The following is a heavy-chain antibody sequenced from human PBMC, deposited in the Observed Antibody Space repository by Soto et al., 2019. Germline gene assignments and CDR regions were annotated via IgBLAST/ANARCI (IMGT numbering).Heavy chain of an antibody. J-gene: IGHJ4*02. Sequence: SETLSLTCTVSGGPTTSSSTSASTSSYYWGWIRQSPGKGLEWIGAIYYSGSTYYTPSLKSRVTISVDTSKNQLFLKLTSVTAADTAVYFCARHGLNDYGDYVVYFDNWGQGTLVTVSS. CDR3: ARHGLNDYGDYVVYFDN. CDR1: GGPTTSSSTSASTSSYY. CDR2: IYYSGST. V-gene: IGHV4-39*01. D-gene: IGHD4-17*01.